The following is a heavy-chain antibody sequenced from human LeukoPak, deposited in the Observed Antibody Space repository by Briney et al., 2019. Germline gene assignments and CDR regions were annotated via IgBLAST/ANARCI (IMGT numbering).Heavy chain of an antibody. Sequence: SVKVSCKASGGTFSSYAISWVRQAPGQGLEWMGRIIPILGIANYAQKFQGRVTMTRDTSTSTVYMELSSLRSEDTAVYYCARVGGYWGQGTLVTVSS. CDR3: ARVGGY. CDR1: GGTFSSYA. J-gene: IGHJ4*02. CDR2: IIPILGIA. V-gene: IGHV1-69*04. D-gene: IGHD3-16*01.